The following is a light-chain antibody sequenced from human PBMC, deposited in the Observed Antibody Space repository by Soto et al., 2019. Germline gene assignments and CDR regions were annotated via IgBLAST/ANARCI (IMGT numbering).Light chain of an antibody. CDR2: GNS. J-gene: IGLJ3*02. CDR1: SSNIGAGYD. CDR3: QSYESRLSGWV. V-gene: IGLV1-40*01. Sequence: QSVLTQPPSVSGAPGQRVTISCTGSSSNIGAGYDVNWYQQLPGTAPKLLIYGNSNRPSGIPDRFSGSKSGTSASLAITGLQAEDEADYYSQSYESRLSGWVFGGGTKLPVL.